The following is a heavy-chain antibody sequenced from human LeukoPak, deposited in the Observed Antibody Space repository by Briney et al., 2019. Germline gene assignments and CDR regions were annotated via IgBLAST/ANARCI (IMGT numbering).Heavy chain of an antibody. CDR2: VYYSGRA. Sequence: PSATLSLTCTVSGGSVSTINSYWGWIRQPPGKGLEWIGNVYYSGRANYSPSLRSRVTMSVDTSKNRFSLKMNSVTAADTAVYFCARLRKGRYFDYFFEYWGQGTLVTVSS. CDR1: GGSVSTINSY. D-gene: IGHD3-9*01. V-gene: IGHV4-39*02. J-gene: IGHJ4*02. CDR3: ARLRKGRYFDYFFEY.